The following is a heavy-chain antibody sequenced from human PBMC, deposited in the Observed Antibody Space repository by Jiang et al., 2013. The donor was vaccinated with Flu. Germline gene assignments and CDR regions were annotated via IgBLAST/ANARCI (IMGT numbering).Heavy chain of an antibody. CDR2: IRYDGSIK. CDR3: AKEEFNGSDLDY. D-gene: IGHD2-21*02. Sequence: VQLLESGGGVVQPGGSLRLSCAASGFTFRTYGMHWVRQAPGKGLEWVTFIRYDGSIKYYVDSVKGRFTISRDNFKNTLYLEMNSLRAEDMAVYYCAKEEFNGSDLDYWGQGTAVTVTS. J-gene: IGHJ4*02. V-gene: IGHV3-30*02. CDR1: GFTFRTYG.